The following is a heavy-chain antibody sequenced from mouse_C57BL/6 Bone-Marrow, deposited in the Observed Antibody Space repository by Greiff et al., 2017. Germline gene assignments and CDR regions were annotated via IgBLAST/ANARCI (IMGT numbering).Heavy chain of an antibody. CDR2: INPSTGGT. J-gene: IGHJ3*01. CDR3: AEANWAWFAY. Sequence: VQLQQSGPELVKPGASVKISCKASGYSFTGYYMNWVKQSPEKSLEWIGEINPSTGGTTYNQKFKDKATLTVDKSSSTAYMQLKSLTSEDSAVYYCAEANWAWFAYWGQGLWSLSLQ. CDR1: GYSFTGYY. V-gene: IGHV1-42*01. D-gene: IGHD4-1*01.